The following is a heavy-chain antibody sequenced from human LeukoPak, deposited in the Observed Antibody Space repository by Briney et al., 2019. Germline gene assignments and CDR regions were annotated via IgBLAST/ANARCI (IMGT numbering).Heavy chain of an antibody. J-gene: IGHJ4*02. CDR2: VSWDGGST. CDR3: AKDFTTVSGLDY. Sequence: GGSLRLSCAASGFTFDDYTMHWVRQAPGKGLEWVSLVSWDGGSTYYADSVKGRFTISRDNSKNSLYLQMNSLRTEDTALYYCAKDFTTVSGLDYWGQGTLVTVSS. D-gene: IGHD4-17*01. CDR1: GFTFDDYT. V-gene: IGHV3-43*01.